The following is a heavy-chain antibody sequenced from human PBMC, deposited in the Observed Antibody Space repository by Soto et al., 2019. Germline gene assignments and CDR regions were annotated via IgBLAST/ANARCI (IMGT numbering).Heavy chain of an antibody. Sequence: SETLSLTCTVSGGSISSSSYYWGWIRQPPGKGLEWIGSIYYSGSTYYNPSLKSRVTISVDTSKNQFSLKLSSVTAADTAVYYCARDHPPSMVRGVTDGMDVWGQGTTVTVSS. D-gene: IGHD3-10*01. CDR2: IYYSGST. V-gene: IGHV4-39*07. CDR3: ARDHPPSMVRGVTDGMDV. J-gene: IGHJ6*02. CDR1: GGSISSSSYY.